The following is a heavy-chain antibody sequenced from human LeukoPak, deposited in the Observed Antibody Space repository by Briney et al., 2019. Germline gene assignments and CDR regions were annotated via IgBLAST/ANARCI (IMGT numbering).Heavy chain of an antibody. V-gene: IGHV3-21*01. CDR1: GITFSSYE. CDR2: ISSSSSYI. J-gene: IGHJ4*02. Sequence: GSLRLSCVASGITFSSYEMNWVRQAPGKGLEWVSSISSSSSYIYYADSVKGRFTISRDNAKNSLYLQMNSLRAEDTAVYYCARVRGNSGWYIDYWGQGTLVTVSS. CDR3: ARVRGNSGWYIDY. D-gene: IGHD6-19*01.